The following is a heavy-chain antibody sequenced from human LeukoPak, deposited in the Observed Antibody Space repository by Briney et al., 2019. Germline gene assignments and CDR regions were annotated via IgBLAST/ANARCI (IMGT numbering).Heavy chain of an antibody. CDR1: GYTFTSYD. CDR2: MNPNSGNT. V-gene: IGHV1-8*03. Sequence: GASVKVSCXASGYTFTSYDINWVRQATGQGLEWMGWMNPNSGNTGYAQKFQGRVTITRNTSISTAYMELSSLRSEDTAVYYCARAPRYCSSTSCQGWLPHWGQGTLVTVSS. D-gene: IGHD2-2*01. J-gene: IGHJ1*01. CDR3: ARAPRYCSSTSCQGWLPH.